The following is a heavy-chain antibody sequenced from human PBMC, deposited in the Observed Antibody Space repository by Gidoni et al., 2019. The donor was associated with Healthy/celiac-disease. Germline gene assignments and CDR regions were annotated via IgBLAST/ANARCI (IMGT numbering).Heavy chain of an antibody. Sequence: QVQLVESGGGVVQPGRSLSLSCAASGFTFSSYAMHWGLQAPGKGLEWLAVISYDGSNKYYADAVKGRFTISRDNSKNTLYLQMNSLRAEDTAVYYCARDLFYYDSTLCYLGQGTLVTVPS. V-gene: IGHV3-30-3*01. J-gene: IGHJ4*02. CDR1: GFTFSSYA. CDR3: ARDLFYYDSTLCY. CDR2: ISYDGSNK. D-gene: IGHD3-22*01.